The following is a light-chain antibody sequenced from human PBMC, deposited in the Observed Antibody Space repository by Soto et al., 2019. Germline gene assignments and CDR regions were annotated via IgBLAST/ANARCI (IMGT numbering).Light chain of an antibody. V-gene: IGKV1-39*01. CDR3: HQTYSRPPGA. Sequence: DIQMTQSPSSLSASVGDRVTITCRARQSIRNYLNWYQQKPGKAPKVLIYTASSLQSGAPSRFSGSGSGTDFTLSIGRLQPEDFATYYCHQTYSRPPGAFGQGTKVEIE. CDR1: QSIRNY. J-gene: IGKJ1*01. CDR2: TAS.